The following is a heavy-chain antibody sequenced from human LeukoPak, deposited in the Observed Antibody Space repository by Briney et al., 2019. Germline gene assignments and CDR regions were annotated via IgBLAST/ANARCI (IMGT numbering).Heavy chain of an antibody. Sequence: SETLSLTCAVYGGSFSGYYWSWIRQPPGKGLEWIGEINHSGSTNYNPSLKSRVTISVDTSKNQFSLRLSSVTAADTAVYYCARQYCSSTSCLLDYWGQGTLVTVSS. CDR3: ARQYCSSTSCLLDY. V-gene: IGHV4-34*01. CDR1: GGSFSGYY. CDR2: INHSGST. J-gene: IGHJ4*02. D-gene: IGHD2-2*01.